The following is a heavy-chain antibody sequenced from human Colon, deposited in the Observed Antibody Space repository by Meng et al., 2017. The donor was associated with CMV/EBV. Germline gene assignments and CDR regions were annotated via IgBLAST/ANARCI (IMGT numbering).Heavy chain of an antibody. D-gene: IGHD3-10*01. V-gene: IGHV3-21*01. CDR3: ARDTRRPGYYFDY. J-gene: IGHJ4*02. CDR2: ISSSSSYI. Sequence: GESLKISCAASGFTFSSYSMNWVRQAPGKGLEWVSSISSSSSYIYYADSVKGRFTISRDNAKNSLYLQMNSLRAEDTAVYYCARDTRRPGYYFDYWGQGILVTVSS. CDR1: GFTFSSYS.